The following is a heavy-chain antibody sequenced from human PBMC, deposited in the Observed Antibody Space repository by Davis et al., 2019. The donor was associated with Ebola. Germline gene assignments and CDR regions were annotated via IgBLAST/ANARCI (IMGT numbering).Heavy chain of an antibody. V-gene: IGHV4-34*01. CDR2: IYYSGST. Sequence: SETLSLTCAVYGGSFSGYYWSWIRQPPGKGLEWIGSIYYSGSTYYNPSLKSRVTISVDTSKNQFSLKLSSVTAADTAVYYCAGHSGNSVVDYWGQGTLVTVSS. J-gene: IGHJ4*02. CDR3: AGHSGNSVVDY. CDR1: GGSFSGYY. D-gene: IGHD4-23*01.